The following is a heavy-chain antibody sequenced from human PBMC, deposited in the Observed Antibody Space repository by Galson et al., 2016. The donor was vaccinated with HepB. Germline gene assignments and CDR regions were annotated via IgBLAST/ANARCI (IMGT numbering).Heavy chain of an antibody. CDR1: GYSSSSFA. D-gene: IGHD2-8*01. CDR3: ARDKMVNPRGTQWNGMDV. CDR2: IHAATGNT. V-gene: IGHV1-3*01. Sequence: SVKVSCKASGYSSSSFAIHWVRQAPGQRLEWMGWIHAATGNTKYPQNFQGRVTLTRDTSASTVYMEVSSLRPEDTAFYYCARDKMVNPRGTQWNGMDVWGQGTAITVSS. J-gene: IGHJ6*02.